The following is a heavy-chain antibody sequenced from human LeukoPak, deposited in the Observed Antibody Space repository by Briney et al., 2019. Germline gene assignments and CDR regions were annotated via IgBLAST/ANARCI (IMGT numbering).Heavy chain of an antibody. Sequence: PSETLSLTCAVYGGSFSGYYWSWIRQPPGKGLEWIGEINHSGSTNYNPSLKSRVTISVGTSKNQFSLKLSSVTAADTAVYYCARGQEWEPYFQYWGQGTLVTVSS. CDR3: ARGQEWEPYFQY. CDR1: GGSFSGYY. D-gene: IGHD1-26*01. CDR2: INHSGST. J-gene: IGHJ4*02. V-gene: IGHV4-34*01.